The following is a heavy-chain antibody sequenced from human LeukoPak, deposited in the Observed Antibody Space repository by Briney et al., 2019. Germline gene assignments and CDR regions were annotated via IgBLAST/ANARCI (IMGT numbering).Heavy chain of an antibody. J-gene: IGHJ3*02. D-gene: IGHD1-26*01. CDR2: IKSKTDGGTT. Sequence: GGSLRLSCAASGFTFSNAWMSWVRQAPGKGLEWVGRIKSKTDGGTTDYAAPVKGRFTISRDDSKNTLYLQMNSLKTEDTAVYYCTTSSGNIVGATPGGYAFDIWGQGTMVTVSS. CDR1: GFTFSNAW. V-gene: IGHV3-15*01. CDR3: TTSSGNIVGATPGGYAFDI.